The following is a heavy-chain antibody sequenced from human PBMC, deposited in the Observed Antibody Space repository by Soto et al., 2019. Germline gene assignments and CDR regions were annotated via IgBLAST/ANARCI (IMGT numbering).Heavy chain of an antibody. CDR1: GFTFSTCW. Sequence: GGSLRLSCAASGFTFSTCWMMWVRQAPGKGLEWVANINQDGSERYYVDSVKGRFAISRDNAKNSLYLQMNSLRAEDTAVYYCVKDNRGSYWGQGTLVTVSS. J-gene: IGHJ4*02. CDR2: INQDGSER. V-gene: IGHV3-7*01. CDR3: VKDNRGSY. D-gene: IGHD3-10*01.